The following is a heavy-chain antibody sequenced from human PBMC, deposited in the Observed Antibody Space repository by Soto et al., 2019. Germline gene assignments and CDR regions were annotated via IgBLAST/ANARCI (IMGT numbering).Heavy chain of an antibody. Sequence: QITLKESGPTLVKPTQTLTLTCTFSGFSLTSGVVGGGWIRQPPGEALEWLALIYWNDEHYSNPSLRNRLTITRDTSKNQVVLTMTNMDPVDTATYYCAHRLPGPSGYDVWGQGTTVTVSS. CDR1: GFSLTSGVVG. CDR3: AHRLPGPSGYDV. J-gene: IGHJ6*02. D-gene: IGHD6-13*01. V-gene: IGHV2-5*01. CDR2: IYWNDEH.